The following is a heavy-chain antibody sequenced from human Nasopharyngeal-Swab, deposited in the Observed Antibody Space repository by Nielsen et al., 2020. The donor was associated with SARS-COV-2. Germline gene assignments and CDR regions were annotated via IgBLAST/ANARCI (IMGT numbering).Heavy chain of an antibody. Sequence: GGSLRLSCAASGFTFSSYGMHWVRQAPGKGLEWVAVISYDGSNKYYADSVKGRFTISRDNSKNTLYLQMNSLRAEDTAVYYCAKDLKPFGSESYYYYYYYMDVWGKGTTVTVSS. D-gene: IGHD3-10*01. J-gene: IGHJ6*03. CDR2: ISYDGSNK. V-gene: IGHV3-30*18. CDR1: GFTFSSYG. CDR3: AKDLKPFGSESYYYYYYYMDV.